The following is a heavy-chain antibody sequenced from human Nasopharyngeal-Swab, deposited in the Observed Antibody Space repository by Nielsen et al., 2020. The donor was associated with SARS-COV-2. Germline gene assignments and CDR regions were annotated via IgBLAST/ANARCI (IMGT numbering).Heavy chain of an antibody. V-gene: IGHV3-23*01. CDR2: ISGSGGSP. CDR1: GFTFSSYA. Sequence: GGSLRLSCAASGFTFSSYAMTWVRQAPGKGLEWVSAISGSGGSPYYADSVKGRFTISRDNSKNTLYLQMNSLRLEDTAVYYCAKRAACSFTSGGYVPNLAYWGQGTLLTVSS. D-gene: IGHD6-19*01. J-gene: IGHJ4*02. CDR3: AKRAACSFTSGGYVPNLAY.